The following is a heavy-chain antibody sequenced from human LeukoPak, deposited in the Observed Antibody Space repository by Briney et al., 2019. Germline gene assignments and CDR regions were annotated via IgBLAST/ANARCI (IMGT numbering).Heavy chain of an antibody. CDR3: ARGPVVVPAARSRRHYYYMDV. D-gene: IGHD2-2*01. Sequence: SETLSLTCAVYGGSFSGYYCSWIRQPPGKGLEWIGEINHSGSTNYNPSLKSRVTISVDTSKNQFSLKLSSVTAADTAVYYCARGPVVVPAARSRRHYYYMDVWGKGTTVTVSS. J-gene: IGHJ6*03. CDR2: INHSGST. CDR1: GGSFSGYY. V-gene: IGHV4-34*01.